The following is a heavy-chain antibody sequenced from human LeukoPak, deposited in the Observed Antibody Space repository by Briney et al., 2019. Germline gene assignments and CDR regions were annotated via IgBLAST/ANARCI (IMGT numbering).Heavy chain of an antibody. D-gene: IGHD4-11*01. Sequence: SETLSLTCSVSGGSIRSSYWSWIRQPPGKGLKWIGYIYYSGISKYNPSLKSRVSISIDTSKNQVSLRLSSVTAADTAVYYCAGDYGNYEGTSDVWGQGTMVTVSS. CDR3: AGDYGNYEGTSDV. J-gene: IGHJ3*01. V-gene: IGHV4-59*01. CDR1: GGSIRSSY. CDR2: IYYSGIS.